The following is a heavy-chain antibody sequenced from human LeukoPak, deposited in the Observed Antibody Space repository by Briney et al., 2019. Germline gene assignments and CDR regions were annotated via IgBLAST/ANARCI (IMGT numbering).Heavy chain of an antibody. CDR2: ISGSGGTT. D-gene: IGHD3-22*01. Sequence: PGGSLRLSCAASGFTFSRYGMSWVRQAPGRGLEWVSAISGSGGTTYYADSVKGRFTISRHNSKNTLYLQINSLRAEDTAVYYCAKGPRGSGYYHDYWGQGTLVTVSS. J-gene: IGHJ4*02. CDR1: GFTFSRYG. CDR3: AKGPRGSGYYHDY. V-gene: IGHV3-23*01.